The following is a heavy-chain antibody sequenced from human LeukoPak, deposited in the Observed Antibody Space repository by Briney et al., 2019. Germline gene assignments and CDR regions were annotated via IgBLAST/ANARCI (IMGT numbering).Heavy chain of an antibody. V-gene: IGHV3-74*01. CDR1: GFTFSSSW. J-gene: IGHJ4*02. Sequence: GGSLRLSCAASGFTFSSSWMPWVRQAPGKGLVWVSRINSDGSITAYADSVKGRFTISRDNAKNALYLQVNSLRAEDTAVYYCARGSWDSLVVTAYTKYYFDYWGQGTLVTVSS. D-gene: IGHD2-21*02. CDR3: ARGSWDSLVVTAYTKYYFDY. CDR2: INSDGSIT.